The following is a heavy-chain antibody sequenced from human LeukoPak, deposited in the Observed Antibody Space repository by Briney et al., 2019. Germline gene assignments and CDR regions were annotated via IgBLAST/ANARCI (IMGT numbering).Heavy chain of an antibody. CDR3: AREQGHYDFWSGYSRPHWFDP. CDR1: GGSFSGYY. J-gene: IGHJ5*02. D-gene: IGHD3-3*01. CDR2: INHSGST. V-gene: IGHV4-34*01. Sequence: SETLSLTCAVYGGSFSGYYWSWIRQPPGKGLEWIGEINHSGSTNYNPSLKSRVTISVDMSKNQFSLKLSSVTAADTAVYYCAREQGHYDFWSGYSRPHWFDPWGQGTLVTVSS.